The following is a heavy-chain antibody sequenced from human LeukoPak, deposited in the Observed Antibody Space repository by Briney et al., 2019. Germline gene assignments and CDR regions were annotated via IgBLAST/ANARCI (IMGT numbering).Heavy chain of an antibody. Sequence: PGGSLRLSCAASGFTFSSYEMNWVRQAPGKGLEWVSYISSSGSTIYYADSVKGRFTISRDNAKNSLYLQMNSLRAEDTAVYYCASVKPDGDYPYYFDYWDQGTLVTVSS. V-gene: IGHV3-48*03. CDR3: ASVKPDGDYPYYFDY. J-gene: IGHJ4*02. CDR1: GFTFSSYE. D-gene: IGHD4-17*01. CDR2: ISSSGSTI.